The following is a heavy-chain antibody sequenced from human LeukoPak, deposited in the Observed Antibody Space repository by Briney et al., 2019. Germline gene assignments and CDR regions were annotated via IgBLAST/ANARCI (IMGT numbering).Heavy chain of an antibody. J-gene: IGHJ4*02. CDR2: IYYSGST. CDR3: ASDSSSSDY. Sequence: PSETLSLTCTVSGGSISSSSYYWGWIRQPPGKGLEWIGSIYYSGSTHYNPSLKSRVTISVDTSKNQFSLKLSSVTAADTAVYYCASDSSSSDYWGQGTLVTVSS. CDR1: GGSISSSSYY. D-gene: IGHD6-13*01. V-gene: IGHV4-39*01.